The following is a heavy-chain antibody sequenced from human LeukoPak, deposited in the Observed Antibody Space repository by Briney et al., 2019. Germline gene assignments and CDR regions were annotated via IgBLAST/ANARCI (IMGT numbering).Heavy chain of an antibody. D-gene: IGHD6-19*01. V-gene: IGHV4-39*01. CDR2: IYYSGST. J-gene: IGHJ4*02. CDR1: GDSISSSSYY. Sequence: SETLSLTCTVSGDSISSSSYYWGWIRQPPGKGLEWIGSIYYSGSTYYNPSLKSRVTISVDTSKNQFSLKLSSVTAADTAVFYCARHDSGIAVAGTVDYWGLGTLVTVSS. CDR3: ARHDSGIAVAGTVDY.